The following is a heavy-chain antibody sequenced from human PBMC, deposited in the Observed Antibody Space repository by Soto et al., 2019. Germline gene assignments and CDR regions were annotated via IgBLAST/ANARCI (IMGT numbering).Heavy chain of an antibody. CDR2: IYSSGNT. V-gene: IGHV4-59*12. J-gene: IGHJ5*02. CDR1: GDSISRYY. Sequence: SETLSLTCTVSGDSISRYYWSWIRQSPGRGLEWIGNIYSSGNTNYNPSLKSRVTISVDTSNNLLSLRLNSMTAADTAVYFCAKEGVIETPGCFDPWGQGTLVTVSS. D-gene: IGHD3-22*01. CDR3: AKEGVIETPGCFDP.